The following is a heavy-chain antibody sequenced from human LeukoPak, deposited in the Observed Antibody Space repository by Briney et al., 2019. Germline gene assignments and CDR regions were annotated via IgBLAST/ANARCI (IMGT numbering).Heavy chain of an antibody. D-gene: IGHD6-13*01. CDR3: ARDRRIAAAGTRGDYYYGMDV. V-gene: IGHV3-30*02. Sequence: PGGSLRLSCAASGFTFSSYGMHWVRQAPGKGLEWVAFIRYDGSNKYYADSVKGRFTISRDNSKNTLYLQMNSLRAEDTAVYYCARDRRIAAAGTRGDYYYGMDVWGQGTTVTVSS. J-gene: IGHJ6*02. CDR1: GFTFSSYG. CDR2: IRYDGSNK.